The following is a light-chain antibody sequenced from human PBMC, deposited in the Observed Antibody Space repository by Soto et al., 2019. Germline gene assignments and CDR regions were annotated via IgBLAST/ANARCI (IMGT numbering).Light chain of an antibody. Sequence: DIQMTQSQATLAASVGDRGTSTCRASQSIATYLTWYQQKPGTATQLLIYDASSLKSGVPSRFSGSGSGTEFPLTISRLQPDDFATYYCQHYNSYPITFGQGTRLEIK. V-gene: IGKV1-5*01. J-gene: IGKJ5*01. CDR1: QSIATY. CDR2: DAS. CDR3: QHYNSYPIT.